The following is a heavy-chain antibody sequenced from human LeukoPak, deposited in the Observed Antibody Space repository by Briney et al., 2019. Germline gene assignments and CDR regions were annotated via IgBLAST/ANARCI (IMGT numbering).Heavy chain of an antibody. V-gene: IGHV1-18*01. CDR1: GGTFSSYA. Sequence: ATVKVSCRASGGTFSSYAISWVRQAPGQGLEWMGWISAYNGNTNYAQKLQGRVTMTTDTSTSTAYMELRSLRSDDTTVYYCASGVMVRGVTRTYFDYWGQGTLVTVSS. J-gene: IGHJ4*02. D-gene: IGHD3-10*01. CDR3: ASGVMVRGVTRTYFDY. CDR2: ISAYNGNT.